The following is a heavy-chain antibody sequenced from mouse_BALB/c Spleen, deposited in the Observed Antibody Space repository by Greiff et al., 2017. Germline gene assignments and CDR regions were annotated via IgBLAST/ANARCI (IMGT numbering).Heavy chain of an antibody. J-gene: IGHJ2*01. CDR3: ARDYYGPFDY. V-gene: IGHV5-17*02. D-gene: IGHD1-2*01. CDR2: ISSGSSTI. CDR1: GFTFSSFG. Sequence: EVHLVESGGGLVQPGGSRKLSCAASGFTFSSFGMHWVRQAPEKGLEWVAYISSGSSTIYYADTVKGRFTISRDNPKNTLFLQMTSLRSEDTAMYYCARDYYGPFDYWGQGTTLTVSS.